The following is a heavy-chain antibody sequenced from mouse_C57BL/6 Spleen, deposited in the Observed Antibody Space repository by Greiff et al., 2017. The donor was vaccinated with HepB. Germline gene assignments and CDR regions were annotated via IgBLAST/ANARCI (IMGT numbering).Heavy chain of an antibody. CDR3: TRWTAQAYFDY. Sequence: EVQLKESGGGLVQPGGSMKLSCAASGFTFSDAWMDWVRQSPEKGLEWVAEIRNKANNHATYYAESVKGRFTISRDDSKSSVYLQMNSLRAEDTGIYYCTRWTAQAYFDYWGQGTTLTVSS. CDR1: GFTFSDAW. J-gene: IGHJ2*01. V-gene: IGHV6-6*01. CDR2: IRNKANNHAT. D-gene: IGHD3-2*02.